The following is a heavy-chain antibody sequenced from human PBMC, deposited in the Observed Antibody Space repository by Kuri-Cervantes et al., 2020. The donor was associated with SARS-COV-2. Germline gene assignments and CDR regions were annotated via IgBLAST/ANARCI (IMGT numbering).Heavy chain of an antibody. D-gene: IGHD6-13*01. V-gene: IGHV4-61*08. J-gene: IGHJ6*02. CDR1: GGSISSGDYY. CDR3: ARGGMALGYYYYGMDV. CDR2: IYYSGST. Sequence: SETLSLTCTVSGGSISSGDYYWSWIRQPPGKGLEWIGYIYYSGSTNYNPSLKSRVTISVDTSKNQFSLKLSSVTAADTAVYYCARGGMALGYYYYGMDVWGQGTTVTVSS.